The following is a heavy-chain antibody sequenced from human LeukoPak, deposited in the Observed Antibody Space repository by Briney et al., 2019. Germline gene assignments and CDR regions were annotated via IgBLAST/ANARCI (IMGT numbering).Heavy chain of an antibody. D-gene: IGHD3-22*01. CDR3: AKRDYYDSSGFSPLFQH. Sequence: GGSLRLSCAASGFTFTGYAMSWLRQAPGKGLEFVSAISGDAANTFYADSVRGRFTVSRDNSQNILYLQLSNLRAEDTAVYYCAKRDYYDSSGFSPLFQHWGPGTLVTVSS. CDR1: GFTFTGYA. V-gene: IGHV3-23*01. CDR2: ISGDAANT. J-gene: IGHJ1*01.